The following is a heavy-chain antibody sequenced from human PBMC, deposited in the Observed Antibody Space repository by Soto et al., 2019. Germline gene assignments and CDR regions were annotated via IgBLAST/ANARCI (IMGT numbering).Heavy chain of an antibody. V-gene: IGHV1-2*02. CDR3: ARESSGSTDAFDI. CDR1: GYTFTGCY. CDR2: INPNSGGT. J-gene: IGHJ3*02. D-gene: IGHD1-26*01. Sequence: ASVKVSCKASGYTFTGCYMHWVRQAPGQGLEWMGWINPNSGGTNYAQKFQGRVTMTRDTSISTAYMELSRLRSDDTAVYYCARESSGSTDAFDIWGQGTMVTVS.